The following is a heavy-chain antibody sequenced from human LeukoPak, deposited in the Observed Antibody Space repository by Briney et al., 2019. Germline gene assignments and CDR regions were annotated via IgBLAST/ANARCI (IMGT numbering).Heavy chain of an antibody. V-gene: IGHV1-69*13. CDR1: GGTFSSYA. CDR2: IIPIFGTA. Sequence: SVKVSCKASGGTFSSYAISWVRQAPGQGLEWMGGIIPIFGTANYAQKFQGRVTITADESTSTAYMELSSLRSKDTAVYYCARGGHFLGGSHPPPFDYWGQGTLVTFSS. D-gene: IGHD3-3*02. J-gene: IGHJ4*02. CDR3: ARGGHFLGGSHPPPFDY.